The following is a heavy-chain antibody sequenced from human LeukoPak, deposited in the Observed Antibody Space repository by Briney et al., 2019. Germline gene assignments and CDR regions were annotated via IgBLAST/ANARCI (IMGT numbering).Heavy chain of an antibody. Sequence: GGSLRLSCAASGFTFSSYAMHWVRQAPGKGLEWVAVISYDGSNKYYADPVKGRFTISRDNSKNTLYLQKNSLRAEDTAVYYCARGIGYFDWLAYLNFDYWGQGTLVTVSS. CDR3: ARGIGYFDWLAYLNFDY. CDR1: GFTFSSYA. D-gene: IGHD3-9*01. CDR2: ISYDGSNK. V-gene: IGHV3-30-3*01. J-gene: IGHJ4*02.